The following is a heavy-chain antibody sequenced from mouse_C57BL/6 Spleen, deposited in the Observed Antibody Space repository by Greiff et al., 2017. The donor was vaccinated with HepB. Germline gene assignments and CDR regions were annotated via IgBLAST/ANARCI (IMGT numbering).Heavy chain of an antibody. CDR1: GFTFSDYY. D-gene: IGHD3-2*01. CDR3: ARGRQLGAMDY. V-gene: IGHV5-16*01. J-gene: IGHJ4*01. CDR2: INYDGSST. Sequence: EVKLVESEGGLVQPGSSMKLSCTASGFTFSDYYMAWVRQVPEKGLEWVANINYDGSSTYYLDSLKSRFIISRDNAKNILYLQMSSLKSEDTATYYCARGRQLGAMDYWGQGTSVTVSS.